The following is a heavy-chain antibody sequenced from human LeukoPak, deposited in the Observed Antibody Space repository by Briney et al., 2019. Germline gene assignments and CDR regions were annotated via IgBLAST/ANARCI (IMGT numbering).Heavy chain of an antibody. Sequence: AQSLTPSCAADGFTFSSKAMSCDSQVEGKGMEWDAGISGSGGSTYYAASVRDRFTVSRYNSKNTLFLQMNSLRVGDTAVYDCAKGPLGVYSPDYWGQGTLVTVSS. CDR1: GFTFSSKA. D-gene: IGHD3-22*01. CDR3: AKGPLGVYSPDY. J-gene: IGHJ4*02. CDR2: ISGSGGST. V-gene: IGHV3-23*01.